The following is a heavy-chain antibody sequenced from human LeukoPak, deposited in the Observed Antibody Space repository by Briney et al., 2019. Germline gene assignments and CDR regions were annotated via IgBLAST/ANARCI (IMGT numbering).Heavy chain of an antibody. V-gene: IGHV3-74*01. CDR2: INSDGSST. Sequence: PGGSLRLSCAASGFTFSSYWMHWVRQAPGKGLVWVSRINSDGSSTSYADSVKGRFTISRDNAKNTLYLQMNSLRAEDTAVYYCATPRGGGSYLAFDYWGQGTLVTVSS. CDR1: GFTFSSYW. J-gene: IGHJ4*02. D-gene: IGHD1-26*01. CDR3: ATPRGGGSYLAFDY.